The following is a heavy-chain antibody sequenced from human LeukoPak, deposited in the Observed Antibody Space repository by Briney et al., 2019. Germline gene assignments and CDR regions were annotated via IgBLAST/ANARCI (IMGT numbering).Heavy chain of an antibody. CDR1: GFTLSSYA. CDR2: ISVSGNT. J-gene: IGHJ4*02. CDR3: ARIGTQQPFDY. D-gene: IGHD6-13*01. V-gene: IGHV3-23*01. Sequence: GGSLRLSCAASGFTLSSYAMSWVRQGPGKGLEWVSAISVSGNTYHADSVKGRFTISRDSSKNSLYLQMNSLRAEDTAVYYCARIGTQQPFDYWGQGTLVTVSS.